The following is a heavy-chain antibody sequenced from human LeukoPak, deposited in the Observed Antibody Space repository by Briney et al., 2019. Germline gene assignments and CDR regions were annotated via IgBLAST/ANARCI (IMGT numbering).Heavy chain of an antibody. D-gene: IGHD6-13*01. CDR1: GGSINSYY. CDR2: IHYTGST. CDR3: ARQEQQLIYNWFDP. J-gene: IGHJ5*02. Sequence: ASETLSLTCTVSGGSINSYYWSWIRQPPGKGLECIGYIHYTGSTNYNPSLKSRVTISVDTSKNQFSLKLSSVTAADTAVYYCARQEQQLIYNWFDPWGQGTLVTVSS. V-gene: IGHV4-59*01.